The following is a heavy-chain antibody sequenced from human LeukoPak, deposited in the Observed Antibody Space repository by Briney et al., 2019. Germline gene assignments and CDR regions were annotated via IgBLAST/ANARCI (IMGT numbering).Heavy chain of an antibody. D-gene: IGHD3-3*01. CDR3: ARSGRVFGVVIIHKLDY. CDR2: INHSGST. CDR1: GGSFSGYY. V-gene: IGHV4-34*01. Sequence: SETLSLTCAVYGGSFSGYYWSWIRQPPGKGLEGIGEINHSGSTNYNPLLRRRVLISVDTYNHQFPLKLSSVAAADTAVYYCARSGRVFGVVIIHKLDYWGQGTLVTVSS. J-gene: IGHJ4*02.